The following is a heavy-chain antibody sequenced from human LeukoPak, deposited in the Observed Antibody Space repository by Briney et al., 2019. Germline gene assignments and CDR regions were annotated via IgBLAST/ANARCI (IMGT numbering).Heavy chain of an antibody. J-gene: IGHJ4*02. CDR2: ISRGGRTV. V-gene: IGHV3-48*03. CDR3: ARDPSSAWYFDY. CDR1: GFTFSNYE. Sequence: GGSLRLSCAASGFTFSNYEMNWVRQAPGKGLDWVAYISRGGRTVDYADSVKGRFTISRDSAKNALYLQMNSLRAEDTAVYYCARDPSSAWYFDYWGQGTLVTVSS. D-gene: IGHD6-19*01.